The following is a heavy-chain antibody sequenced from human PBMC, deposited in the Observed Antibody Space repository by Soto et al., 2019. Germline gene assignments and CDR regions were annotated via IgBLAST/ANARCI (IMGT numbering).Heavy chain of an antibody. J-gene: IGHJ3*02. CDR3: ARRERWEPPRGAFDI. D-gene: IGHD1-26*01. Sequence: QVQLVQSGAEVKKPGSSVKVSCKASGGTFSSYAISWVRQAPGQGREWMGGIIPTFGTANYAQKFQGRVTITADESTSTAYMELSSLRSEDTAVYYCARRERWEPPRGAFDIWGQGTMVTVSS. CDR1: GGTFSSYA. V-gene: IGHV1-69*01. CDR2: IIPTFGTA.